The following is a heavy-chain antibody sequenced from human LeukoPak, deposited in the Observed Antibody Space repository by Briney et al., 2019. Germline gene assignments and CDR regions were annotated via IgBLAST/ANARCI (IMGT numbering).Heavy chain of an antibody. J-gene: IGHJ4*02. D-gene: IGHD3-10*01. CDR3: AKVRPMVRGVIMPFDY. CDR2: IGDSGGST. Sequence: PGGSLRLSCAASGFTFNNYAMSWVRQAPGKGLERVSAIGDSGGSTYYADSVKGRFTISRDNSKNTLYLQMNSLRAEDTAVYYCAKVRPMVRGVIMPFDYWGQGTLVTVSS. CDR1: GFTFNNYA. V-gene: IGHV3-23*01.